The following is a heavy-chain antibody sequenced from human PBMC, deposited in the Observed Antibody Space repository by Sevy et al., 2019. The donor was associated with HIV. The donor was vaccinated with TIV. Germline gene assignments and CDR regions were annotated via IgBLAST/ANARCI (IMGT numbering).Heavy chain of an antibody. CDR1: GGSISSYY. V-gene: IGHV4-59*01. J-gene: IGHJ4*02. CDR2: IYYSGST. CDR3: ARDESFTLIVVDLDY. Sequence: SETLSLTCTVSGGSISSYYWSWIRQPPGKGLEWIGYIYYSGSTNYNPSLKSRVTISVDTSKNQFSLKLSSVTAADTAVYYCARDESFTLIVVDLDYWGQGTLVTVSS. D-gene: IGHD3-22*01.